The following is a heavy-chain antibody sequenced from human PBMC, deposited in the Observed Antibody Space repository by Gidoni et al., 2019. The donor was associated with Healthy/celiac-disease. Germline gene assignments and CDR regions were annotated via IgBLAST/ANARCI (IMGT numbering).Heavy chain of an antibody. CDR3: ARDLGLRIAGGENTGPLGY. D-gene: IGHD6-13*01. CDR1: GYTFNSYD. CDR2: INAVKGKT. V-gene: IGHV1-3*01. J-gene: IGHJ4*02. Sequence: QVQLVQSGAEVKKPGASVKVSCKASGYTFNSYDIHWVSQAPGQRLEWMGWINAVKGKTKYSQKFQGRVTITSDTSASTAYMELSSLRSEYTAVYYCARDLGLRIAGGENTGPLGYWGQGTLVTVSS.